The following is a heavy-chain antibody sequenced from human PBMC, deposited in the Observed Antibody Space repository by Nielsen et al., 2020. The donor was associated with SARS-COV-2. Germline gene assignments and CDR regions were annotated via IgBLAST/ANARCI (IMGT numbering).Heavy chain of an antibody. CDR1: GFTFSSYW. D-gene: IGHD3-10*01. CDR3: ARDFYGSGSFPDY. J-gene: IGHJ4*02. CDR2: ILSDGSTI. V-gene: IGHV3-74*01. Sequence: GESLKISCAASGFTFSSYWMHWVRQAPGKGLVWVSHILSDGSTINYADSVRGRFTISRDNAKNTLYLQMNSLRAEDTAVYYCARDFYGSGSFPDYWGQGIVVTVSS.